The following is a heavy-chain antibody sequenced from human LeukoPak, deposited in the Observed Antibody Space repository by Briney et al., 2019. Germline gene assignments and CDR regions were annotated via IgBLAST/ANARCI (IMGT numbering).Heavy chain of an antibody. J-gene: IGHJ1*01. CDR1: GYSFTNSF. V-gene: IGHV1-2*02. D-gene: IGHD3-16*01. CDR2: INPKSGRT. CDR3: ATLGGHSLAAPNGH. Sequence: ASVKVSCKTSGYSFTNSFMHWVRQAPGQGLEWMGLINPKSGRTSYAQSLQGRVIITSDTPVTTAYMELTRLTSGDTAVYYCATLGGHSLAAPNGHWGQGTLVTVSS.